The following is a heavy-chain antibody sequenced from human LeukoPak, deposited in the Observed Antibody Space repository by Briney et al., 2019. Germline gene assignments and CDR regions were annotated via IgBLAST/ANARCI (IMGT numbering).Heavy chain of an antibody. V-gene: IGHV1-2*02. Sequence: ASVKVSCKASGYTFTGYYMHWMRQAPGQGLQWLGWINPNGGIDLQQNFQGRVTLTSDTSVNTAYMELRRLTVDDTAVYYCARGGTSLVLIGNFFDFWGQGTLVTVSS. D-gene: IGHD1-20*01. J-gene: IGHJ4*01. CDR3: ARGGTSLVLIGNFFDF. CDR2: INPNGGI. CDR1: GYTFTGYY.